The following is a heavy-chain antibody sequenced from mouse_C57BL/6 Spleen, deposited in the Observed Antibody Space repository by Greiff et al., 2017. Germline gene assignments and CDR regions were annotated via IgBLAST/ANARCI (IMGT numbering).Heavy chain of an antibody. J-gene: IGHJ2*01. CDR1: GYAFSSYW. Sequence: QVQLQQSGAELVKPGASVKISCKASGYAFSSYWMHWVKQRPGKGLEWIGQIYPGDGDTNYNGKFKGKATLTADKSSSTAYMQLSSLTSEDSAVYVCARGGYYSNYGFDYWGQGTTLTVSS. D-gene: IGHD2-5*01. CDR2: IYPGDGDT. CDR3: ARGGYYSNYGFDY. V-gene: IGHV1-80*01.